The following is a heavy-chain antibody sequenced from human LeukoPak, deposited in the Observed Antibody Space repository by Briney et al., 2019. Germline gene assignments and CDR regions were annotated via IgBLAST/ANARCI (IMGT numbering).Heavy chain of an antibody. D-gene: IGHD3-22*01. J-gene: IGHJ6*02. CDR2: INTNTGNP. V-gene: IGHV7-4-1*02. CDR1: GYTFTSYA. Sequence: ASVKVSCKASGYTFTSYAMNWVRQAPGQGLEWMGWINTNTGNPTYVQGFTGRFVLSLDTSVSTAYLQISSLKAEDTAVYYCARVGPSNYDSSGYYPYYYGMDVWGQGTTVTVSS. CDR3: ARVGPSNYDSSGYYPYYYGMDV.